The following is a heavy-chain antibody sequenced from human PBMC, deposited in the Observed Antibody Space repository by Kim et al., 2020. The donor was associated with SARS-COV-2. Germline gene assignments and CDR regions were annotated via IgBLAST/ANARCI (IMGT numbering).Heavy chain of an antibody. D-gene: IGHD3-16*01. J-gene: IGHJ4*02. V-gene: IGHV5-51*01. Sequence: RHSPAFQGQVTISADKSPTPAYLQGSSLKASDTAMYYCARSAGPYAYYFDYWGQGTLVTVSS. CDR3: ARSAGPYAYYFDY.